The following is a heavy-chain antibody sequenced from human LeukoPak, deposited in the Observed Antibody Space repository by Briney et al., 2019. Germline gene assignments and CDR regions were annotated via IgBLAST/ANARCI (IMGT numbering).Heavy chain of an antibody. D-gene: IGHD4-17*01. CDR1: GFTFSSYG. Sequence: GGSLRLSCAASGFTFSSYGMHWVRQAPGKGLEWVAFIRYDGSNKYYADSVKGRFTISRDNSKNTLYLQMNSLKTEDTAVYYCTTGTTVTLEHDAFDIWGQGTMVTVSS. CDR2: IRYDGSNK. J-gene: IGHJ3*02. CDR3: TTGTTVTLEHDAFDI. V-gene: IGHV3-30*02.